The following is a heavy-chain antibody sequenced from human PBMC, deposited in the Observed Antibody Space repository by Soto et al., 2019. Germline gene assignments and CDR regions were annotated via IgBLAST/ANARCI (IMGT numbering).Heavy chain of an antibody. CDR2: IYYSGST. Sequence: RLPETLSLTCTVSGGSISSYYWSWIRQPPGKGLEWIGYIYYSGSTNYNPSLKSRVTISVDTSKNQFSLKLSSVTAADTAVYYCARGGSGIVGATMAFDIWGQGTMVTV. D-gene: IGHD1-26*01. CDR1: GGSISSYY. CDR3: ARGGSGIVGATMAFDI. J-gene: IGHJ3*02. V-gene: IGHV4-59*01.